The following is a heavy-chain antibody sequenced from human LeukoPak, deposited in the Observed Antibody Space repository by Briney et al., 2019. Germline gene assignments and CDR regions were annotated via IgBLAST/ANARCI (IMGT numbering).Heavy chain of an antibody. CDR3: TRGWGSSGPGDF. V-gene: IGHV3-7*01. CDR1: GFTFSTFW. CDR2: IKQDGSEK. J-gene: IGHJ4*02. Sequence: GGSLRLSCVVSGFTFSTFWMSWVRQAPGKGLEWVANIKQDGSEKYYVDSVKGRSTISRDNANNSLYLQVDSLGDEDTGVYYCTRGWGSSGPGDFWGPGTLVTVSS. D-gene: IGHD6-19*01.